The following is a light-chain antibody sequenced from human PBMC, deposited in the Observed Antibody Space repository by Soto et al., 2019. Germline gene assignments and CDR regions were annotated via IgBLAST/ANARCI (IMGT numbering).Light chain of an antibody. Sequence: DIQLTQSPYVLSESVGDSFTITCRASQGISRYVAWYQQTPGKAPKLMSDAAYTLQSWVQYRCSGRGSWTECTRTISSLQPEDLATYYGQQLHRYPITFGQGTRL. V-gene: IGKV1-9*01. J-gene: IGKJ5*01. CDR2: AAY. CDR3: QQLHRYPIT. CDR1: QGISRY.